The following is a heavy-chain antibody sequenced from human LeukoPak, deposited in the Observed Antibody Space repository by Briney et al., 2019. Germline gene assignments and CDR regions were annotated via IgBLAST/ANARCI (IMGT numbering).Heavy chain of an antibody. Sequence: SETLSLTCTVSGGSISSSSYYWGWIRQPPGKGLEWIGSIYYSGSTYYNPSLKSRVTISVDTSKNQFSLKLSSVTAADTAVYYCARLQLFSYYYMDVWGKGTTVTVSS. CDR1: GGSISSSSYY. CDR3: ARLQLFSYYYMDV. CDR2: IYYSGST. J-gene: IGHJ6*03. D-gene: IGHD5-24*01. V-gene: IGHV4-39*07.